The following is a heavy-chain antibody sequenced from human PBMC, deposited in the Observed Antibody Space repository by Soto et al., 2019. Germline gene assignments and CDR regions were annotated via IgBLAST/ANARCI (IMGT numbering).Heavy chain of an antibody. CDR3: AKDKYSSSKGPGQNWFDP. V-gene: IGHV3-30-3*01. J-gene: IGHJ5*02. CDR1: GFTFRSYA. D-gene: IGHD6-6*01. CDR2: ISYDGSNK. Sequence: GGSLRLSCSASGFTFRSYAMHWVRQAPGKGLEWVAVISYDGSNKYYADSVKGRFTISRDNSKNTLYLQMNSLRAEDTAVYYCAKDKYSSSKGPGQNWFDPWGQGTLVTVSS.